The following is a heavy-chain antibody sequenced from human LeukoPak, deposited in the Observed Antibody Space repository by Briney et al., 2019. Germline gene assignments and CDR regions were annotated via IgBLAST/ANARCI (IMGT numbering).Heavy chain of an antibody. Sequence: ASVKVSCKGSGYTFTGYYMXWVRQXPGQGXXWMGWINPNSGTTNYAQKLQGRVTVTRDTSISTAYMELSRLESDDTAVYYCARDLMTTPTWDFDYWGQGTLVTVAS. V-gene: IGHV1-2*02. CDR2: INPNSGTT. CDR3: ARDLMTTPTWDFDY. J-gene: IGHJ4*02. CDR1: GYTFTGYY. D-gene: IGHD3-16*01.